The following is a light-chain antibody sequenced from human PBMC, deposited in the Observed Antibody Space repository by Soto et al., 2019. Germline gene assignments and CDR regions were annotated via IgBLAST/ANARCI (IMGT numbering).Light chain of an antibody. CDR2: EIN. J-gene: IGLJ1*01. Sequence: QACLTQPAPVSGSPGQSVHISLTGTSRDVGAYNYVSCYQQPPAKAPHLVIYEINNRPSGISNRFSGSKSGNTALLTIAWLQAEDEAYYFCSSDTTSITLVFGTGTKVTVL. CDR3: SSDTTSITLV. CDR1: SRDVGAYNY. V-gene: IGLV2-14*01.